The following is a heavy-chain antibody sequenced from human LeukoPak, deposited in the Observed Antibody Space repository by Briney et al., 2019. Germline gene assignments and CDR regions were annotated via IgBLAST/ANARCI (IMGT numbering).Heavy chain of an antibody. CDR1: GFTFDDYA. Sequence: GGSLRLSCAASGFTFDDYAMHWVRQAPGKGLEWVSGISWNSGSIGYADSVKGRFTISRDNAKNSLYLQMNSLRAEDMALYYCAKAMGTFWSGYRHAFDIRGQGTMVTVSS. D-gene: IGHD3-3*01. J-gene: IGHJ3*02. CDR2: ISWNSGSI. CDR3: AKAMGTFWSGYRHAFDI. V-gene: IGHV3-9*03.